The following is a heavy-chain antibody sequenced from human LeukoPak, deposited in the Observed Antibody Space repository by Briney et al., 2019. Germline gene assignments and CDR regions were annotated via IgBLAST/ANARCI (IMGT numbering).Heavy chain of an antibody. CDR1: GFSFSSYW. CDR2: IKQDGSEK. V-gene: IGHV3-7*01. Sequence: GGSLRLSCAASGFSFSSYWMSWVRQAPGKGLEWVANIKQDGSEKYYVDSVKGRFTISRDNAENSLYLQMNSLRAEDTAVYYCARVSYYYDSSGRYFDYWGQGTLVTVSS. D-gene: IGHD3-22*01. J-gene: IGHJ4*02. CDR3: ARVSYYYDSSGRYFDY.